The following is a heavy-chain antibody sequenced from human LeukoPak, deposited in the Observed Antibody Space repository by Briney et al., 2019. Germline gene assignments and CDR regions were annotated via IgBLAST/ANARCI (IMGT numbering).Heavy chain of an antibody. CDR1: GFTFSSSW. V-gene: IGHV3-7*01. CDR2: IKQDGSEK. J-gene: IGHJ4*02. Sequence: GGSLRLSCAASGFTFSSSWMNWVRQAPGKGLELVASIKQDGSEKYYVDSVKGRFTISRDNANNSLYLQMNSLRAEDTAVYYCARVSLEISSYWGQGTTVTVSS. CDR3: ARVSLEISSY. D-gene: IGHD2-2*01.